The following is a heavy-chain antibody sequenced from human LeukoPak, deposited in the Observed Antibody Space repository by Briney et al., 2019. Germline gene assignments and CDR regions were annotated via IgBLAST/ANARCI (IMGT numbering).Heavy chain of an antibody. CDR1: GGSISSGDYY. J-gene: IGHJ4*02. V-gene: IGHV4-39*07. CDR3: ARAYSYGLYYFDY. Sequence: SETLSLTCTVSGGSISSGDYYWSWIRQPPGKGLEWIGEINHSGSTNYNPSLKSRVTISVDTSKNQFSLKLSSVTAADTAVYCCARAYSYGLYYFDYWGQGTLVTVSS. CDR2: INHSGST. D-gene: IGHD5-18*01.